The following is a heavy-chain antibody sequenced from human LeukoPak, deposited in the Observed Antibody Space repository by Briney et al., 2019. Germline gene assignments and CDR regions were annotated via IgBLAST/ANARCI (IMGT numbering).Heavy chain of an antibody. V-gene: IGHV4-34*01. CDR1: GGSFSGYY. Sequence: SVTLSLTCAVYGGSFSGYYWSWIRQPPGKGLEWIGSIYYSGSTYYNPSLKSRVTISVDTSKNQFSLKLSSVTAADTAVYYCARVRGPRTSGWRGGPLFDYWGQGTLVTVSS. CDR2: IYYSGST. D-gene: IGHD6-19*01. J-gene: IGHJ4*02. CDR3: ARVRGPRTSGWRGGPLFDY.